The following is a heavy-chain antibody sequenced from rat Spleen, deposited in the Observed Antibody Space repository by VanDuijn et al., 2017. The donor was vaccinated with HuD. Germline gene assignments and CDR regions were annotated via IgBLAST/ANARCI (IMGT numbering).Heavy chain of an antibody. CDR3: TSGSFAY. V-gene: IGHV5-58*01. CDR1: GLTFSGYW. CDR2: INPDGGST. Sequence: EVQLVETGGGLVQPGRSLKLSCVASGLTFSGYWMYWFRQAPGKGLEWISSINPDGGSTYYRDSVKGRFTVSRDNAKSTLYLQMDSLRSEDTATYYCTSGSFAYWGQGTLVTVSS. J-gene: IGHJ3*01. D-gene: IGHD1-4*01.